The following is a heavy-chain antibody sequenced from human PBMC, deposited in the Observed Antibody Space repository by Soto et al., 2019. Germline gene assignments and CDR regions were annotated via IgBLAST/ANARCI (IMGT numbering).Heavy chain of an antibody. CDR1: GGSISRSPFF. CDR3: ARGYYHDTSGPFSDAFDI. Sequence: SETLSLTCSVSGGSISRSPFFWGWIRQPPGKGLEWIGIVYYSGLTYYSPSLRSRVTISVDTSKTQFSLKMNSVTAADTAMYYCARGYYHDTSGPFSDAFDIWGQGTMVTVSS. J-gene: IGHJ3*02. D-gene: IGHD3-22*01. CDR2: VYYSGLT. V-gene: IGHV4-39*01.